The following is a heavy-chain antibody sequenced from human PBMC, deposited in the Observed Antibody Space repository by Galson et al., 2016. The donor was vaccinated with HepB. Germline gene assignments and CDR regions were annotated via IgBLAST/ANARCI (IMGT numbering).Heavy chain of an antibody. D-gene: IGHD6-19*01. CDR1: GFTFSSYA. CDR3: AKGAEQWLVPGYFDY. Sequence: SLRLSCAASGFTFSSYAMSWVRQAPGKGLEWVSAISGSGGSTYYAGSVKGRFTISRDNSKNTLYLQMNRLRAEDTAVYYCAKGAEQWLVPGYFDYWGQGTLVTFSS. J-gene: IGHJ4*02. CDR2: ISGSGGST. V-gene: IGHV3-23*01.